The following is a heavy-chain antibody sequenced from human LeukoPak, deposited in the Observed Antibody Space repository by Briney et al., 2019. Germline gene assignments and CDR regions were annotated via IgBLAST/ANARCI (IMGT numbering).Heavy chain of an antibody. CDR3: ASPGGGPTKY. J-gene: IGHJ4*02. V-gene: IGHV4-39*01. Sequence: SETLSLTCTVSGSSVSSGGYYWGWIRQPPGKGLEWIGSIYYSGSTYYNPSLKSRVTISVDTSKSQFSLKLSSVTAADTAVYYCASPGGGPTKYWGQGTLVTVSS. D-gene: IGHD3-16*01. CDR1: GSSVSSGGYY. CDR2: IYYSGST.